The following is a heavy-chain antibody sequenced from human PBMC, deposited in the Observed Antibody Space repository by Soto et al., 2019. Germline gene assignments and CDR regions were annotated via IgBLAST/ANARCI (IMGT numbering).Heavy chain of an antibody. V-gene: IGHV1-69*02. D-gene: IGHD6-19*01. CDR2: IIPILGIA. J-gene: IGHJ5*02. CDR1: GGTFSSYT. Sequence: SVKVSCKASGGTFSSYTISWVRQAPGQGLEWMGRIIPILGIANYAQKFQGRVTITADKSTSTAYMELSSLRSEDTAVYYCARKSSSSGWYGVLDPWGQGTLVTVSS. CDR3: ARKSSSSGWYGVLDP.